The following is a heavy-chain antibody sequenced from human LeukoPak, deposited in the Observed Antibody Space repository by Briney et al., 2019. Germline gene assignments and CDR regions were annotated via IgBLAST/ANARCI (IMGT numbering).Heavy chain of an antibody. V-gene: IGHV4-61*02. CDR2: IYTSGST. Sequence: SETLSLTCTVSGGSISSGSYYWSWIRQPAGKGLEWIGRIYTSGSTNYNPSLKSRVTISVDTSKNQFSLKLSSVTAADTAVYYCARDVDRAFDYWGQGTLVTVSS. CDR3: ARDVDRAFDY. D-gene: IGHD3-10*01. CDR1: GGSISSGSYY. J-gene: IGHJ4*02.